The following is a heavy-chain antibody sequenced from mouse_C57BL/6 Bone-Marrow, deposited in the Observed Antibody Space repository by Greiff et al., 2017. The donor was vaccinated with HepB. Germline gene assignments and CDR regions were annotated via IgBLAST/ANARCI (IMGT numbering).Heavy chain of an antibody. CDR1: GYTFTDYY. CDR3: ANVKRGWLPFDY. J-gene: IGHJ2*01. D-gene: IGHD2-3*01. V-gene: IGHV1-26*01. CDR2: INPNNGGT. Sequence: VQLQQSGPELVKPGASVKISCKASGYTFTDYYMNWVKQSHGKSLEWIGDINPNNGGTSYNQKFKGKATLTVDKSSSTAYMERRSLTSEDSAVYYCANVKRGWLPFDYWGQGTTLTVSS.